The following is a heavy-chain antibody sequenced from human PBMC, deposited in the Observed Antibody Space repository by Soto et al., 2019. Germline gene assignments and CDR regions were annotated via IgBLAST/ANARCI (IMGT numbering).Heavy chain of an antibody. CDR2: ISGSGGST. J-gene: IGHJ3*02. CDR3: AKEFGFLEWPPLGAFDI. CDR1: GFTFSSYA. D-gene: IGHD3-3*01. Sequence: GGSRRLSCAASGFTFSSYAMTWVRQAPGKGLEWVSAISGSGGSTYYADSVKGRFTISRDNSKNTLYLQMNSLRAEDTAVYYCAKEFGFLEWPPLGAFDIWGQGTMVTVSS. V-gene: IGHV3-23*01.